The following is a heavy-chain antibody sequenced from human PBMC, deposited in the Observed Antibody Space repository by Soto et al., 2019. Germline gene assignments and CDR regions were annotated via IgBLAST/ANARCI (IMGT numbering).Heavy chain of an antibody. Sequence: SETLSLTCSFSGAALNSGNYYWSWIRQVPGKGLEWIGHIYVTGAVDYNPSLRDRITISQDTSERQFSLNLRLVTAADTAVYYCARLRIATNNYKWFDPWGQGTLVTVSS. CDR1: GAALNSGNYY. CDR2: IYVTGAV. CDR3: ARLRIATNNYKWFDP. J-gene: IGHJ5*02. V-gene: IGHV4-31*03. D-gene: IGHD2-21*01.